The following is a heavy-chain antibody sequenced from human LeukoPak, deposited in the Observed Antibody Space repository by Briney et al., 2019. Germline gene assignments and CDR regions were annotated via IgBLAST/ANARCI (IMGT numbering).Heavy chain of an antibody. J-gene: IGHJ4*02. Sequence: LPGGSLRLSCAASGFTFSSFAMSWVRQAPGKGLEWVSGITRGGGTYYADSVKGRFTISRDNSKNTLYLQMSSLRAEDTAVYYCMRGITTPDCWGQGTLVTVSS. CDR2: ITRGGGT. CDR3: MRGITTPDC. CDR1: GFTFSSFA. V-gene: IGHV3-23*01. D-gene: IGHD3-3*01.